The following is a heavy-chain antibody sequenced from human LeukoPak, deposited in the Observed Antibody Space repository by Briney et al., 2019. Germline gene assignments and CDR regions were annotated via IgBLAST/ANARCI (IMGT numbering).Heavy chain of an antibody. Sequence: SSETLSLTCTVSGGSISSYYWSWIRQPPGKGLEWIGYIYYSGSTNYNPSLKSRVTISVDTSKNQFSLKLSSVTAADTAVYYCARGGYGGDYWGQGTLVTVSS. D-gene: IGHD5-18*01. V-gene: IGHV4-59*01. CDR3: ARGGYGGDY. CDR1: GGSISSYY. CDR2: IYYSGST. J-gene: IGHJ4*02.